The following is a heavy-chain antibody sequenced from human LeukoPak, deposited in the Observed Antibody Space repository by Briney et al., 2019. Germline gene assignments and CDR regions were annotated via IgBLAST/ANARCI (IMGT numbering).Heavy chain of an antibody. J-gene: IGHJ5*02. CDR2: IWYDGSNK. D-gene: IGHD3-10*01. CDR1: GFTFSSYG. V-gene: IGHV3-33*08. CDR3: AREGREGPFWAHYYGSGIINWFDP. Sequence: QPGGSLRLSCAASGFTFSSYGMHWVRQAPGKGLEWVAVIWYDGSNKYYADSVKGRFTISRDNSKNTLYLQMNSLRAEDTAVYYCAREGREGPFWAHYYGSGIINWFDPWGQGTLVTVSS.